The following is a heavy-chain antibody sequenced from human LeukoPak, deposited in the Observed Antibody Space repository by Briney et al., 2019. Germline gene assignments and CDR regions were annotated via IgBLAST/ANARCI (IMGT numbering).Heavy chain of an antibody. CDR1: GFTFSSYS. CDR2: ISSSSSYI. Sequence: PGGSLRLSCAASGFTFSSYSMNWVRQAPGKGLEWVSSISSSSSYIYYADSEKGRFTISRDNAKNSLYLQMNSLRAEDTAVYYCAREVVAATGVGFDYWGQGTLVTVSS. V-gene: IGHV3-21*01. D-gene: IGHD2-15*01. J-gene: IGHJ4*02. CDR3: AREVVAATGVGFDY.